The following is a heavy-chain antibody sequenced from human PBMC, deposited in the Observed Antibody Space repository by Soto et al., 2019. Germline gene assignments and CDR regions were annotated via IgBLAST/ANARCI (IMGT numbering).Heavy chain of an antibody. V-gene: IGHV1-46*01. D-gene: IGHD4-17*01. J-gene: IGHJ6*02. CDR3: ARDSLTTVVTHHYYYGMDV. CDR2: INPSGGST. Sequence: QVQLVQSGAEVKKPGASVKVSCKASGYTFTSYFMHWVRQAPGQGLEWMGIINPSGGSTTYAQKFQGRVTMTRDTSTTTVYMELSSLRSDDTAVYYCARDSLTTVVTHHYYYGMDVWGQGTTVTVSS. CDR1: GYTFTSYF.